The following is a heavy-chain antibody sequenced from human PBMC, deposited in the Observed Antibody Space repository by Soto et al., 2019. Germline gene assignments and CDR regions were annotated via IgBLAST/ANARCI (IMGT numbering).Heavy chain of an antibody. Sequence: ASVKVSCKASGYTFTGYYMHWVRQAPGQGLEWMGWINPNSGGTNYAQKLQGRVTMTTDTSTSTAYMELRSLRSDDTAVYYCAREGAYCGGDCYPYYYYYYGMDVWGQGTTVTVSS. CDR2: INPNSGGT. J-gene: IGHJ6*02. V-gene: IGHV1-2*02. CDR3: AREGAYCGGDCYPYYYYYYGMDV. D-gene: IGHD2-21*02. CDR1: GYTFTGYY.